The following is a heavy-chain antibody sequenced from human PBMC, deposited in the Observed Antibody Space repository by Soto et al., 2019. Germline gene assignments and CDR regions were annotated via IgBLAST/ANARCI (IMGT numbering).Heavy chain of an antibody. CDR3: AGQTFTIAAASYGRSNWFDP. D-gene: IGHD6-25*01. J-gene: IGHJ5*02. V-gene: IGHV4-39*01. CDR1: GGSITSSSHF. CDR2: IYFTGNT. Sequence: SETLSLTCTASGGSITSSSHFWGWVRQPPGKGLEWIGTIYFTGNTYYTPSLKSRLTMSIDTSKNEFSLRLNSVTAADTAVYYCAGQTFTIAAASYGRSNWFDPWGPGTLVTASS.